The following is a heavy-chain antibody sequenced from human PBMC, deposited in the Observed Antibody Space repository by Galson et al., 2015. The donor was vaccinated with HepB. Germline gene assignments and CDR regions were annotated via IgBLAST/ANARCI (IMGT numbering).Heavy chain of an antibody. CDR2: ISSSSSTI. Sequence: SLRLSCAASGFTFSSYSMNWVRQAPGKGLEWVSYISSSSSTIYYADSVKGRFTISRDNAKNSLYLQMNSLRDEDTAVYYCARVYPPKSNYYDSSGYVSGYWGQGTLVAVSS. D-gene: IGHD3-22*01. J-gene: IGHJ4*02. CDR3: ARVYPPKSNYYDSSGYVSGY. CDR1: GFTFSSYS. V-gene: IGHV3-48*02.